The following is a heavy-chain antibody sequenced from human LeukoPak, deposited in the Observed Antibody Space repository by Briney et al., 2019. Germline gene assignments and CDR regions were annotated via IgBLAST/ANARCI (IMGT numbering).Heavy chain of an antibody. CDR3: ARGRGGSISNYFDY. D-gene: IGHD2-15*01. CDR1: GGSISSGGYY. Sequence: PSQTLSLTCTVSGGSISSGGYYWSWIRQPPGKGLEWIGYIYHSGSTYYNPSLKSRVTISVDRSKNQFSLKLSSVTAADTAVYYCARGRGGSISNYFDYWGQGTLVTVSS. V-gene: IGHV4-30-2*01. J-gene: IGHJ4*02. CDR2: IYHSGST.